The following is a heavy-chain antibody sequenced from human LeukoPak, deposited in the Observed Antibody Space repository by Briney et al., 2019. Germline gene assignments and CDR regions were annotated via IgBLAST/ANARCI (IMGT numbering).Heavy chain of an antibody. CDR2: IYYSGST. Sequence: SETLSLTCTVSGGSISSYYWSWIRQPPGKGLEWIGYIYYSGSTNYNPSLKSRVTISVDTSKNQFSLKLSSVTAADTAVYYCVKDQSAIRFAHWGQGTLVTVSS. CDR3: VKDQSAIRFAH. J-gene: IGHJ4*02. CDR1: GGSISSYY. V-gene: IGHV4-59*01. D-gene: IGHD6-13*01.